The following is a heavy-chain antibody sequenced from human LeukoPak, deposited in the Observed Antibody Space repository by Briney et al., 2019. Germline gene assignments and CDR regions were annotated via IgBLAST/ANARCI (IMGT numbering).Heavy chain of an antibody. Sequence: GASVKVSCKVSGYTLTELSMHWVRQAPGQGLEWMGWINPNSGGTNYAQKFQGRVTMTRDTSISTAYMELSRLRSDDTAVYYCARDTEPRYDSSGYYGYWGQGTLVTVSS. V-gene: IGHV1-2*02. J-gene: IGHJ4*02. CDR1: GYTLTELS. CDR2: INPNSGGT. D-gene: IGHD3-22*01. CDR3: ARDTEPRYDSSGYYGY.